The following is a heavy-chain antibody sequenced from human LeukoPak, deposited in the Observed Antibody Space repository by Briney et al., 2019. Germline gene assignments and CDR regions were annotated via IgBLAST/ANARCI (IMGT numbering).Heavy chain of an antibody. CDR1: GGSITNTNY. J-gene: IGHJ3*02. CDR3: ARPNRYGDRTNDAFDI. CDR2: VNLQGST. Sequence: SSETLSLTCGVSGGSITNTNYWTWVRQPPGKGLEWIGEVNLQGSTNYNPSLKSRVTISVDTSKNQFSLKLSSVTAADTAVYYCARPNRYGDRTNDAFDIWGQGTMVTVSS. V-gene: IGHV4-4*02. D-gene: IGHD4-17*01.